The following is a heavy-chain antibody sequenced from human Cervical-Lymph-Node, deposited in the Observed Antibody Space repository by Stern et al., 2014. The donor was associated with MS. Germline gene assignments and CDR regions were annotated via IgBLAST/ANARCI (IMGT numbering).Heavy chain of an antibody. CDR1: GGTFSSSYA. D-gene: IGHD2-15*01. CDR2: IIPFIGLA. J-gene: IGHJ5*01. V-gene: IGHV1-69*09. CDR3: ARGIVANRAAATLHNLFDS. Sequence: QMQLVQSGAEVKKPGSSVKVSCKASGGTFSSSYAVSWVRQAPGQGLEWMGRIIPFIGLANYAQKFQSRVTITADKSNRLVYLELSSLASKDTAVYYCARGIVANRAAATLHNLFDSWGQGTRVTVSS.